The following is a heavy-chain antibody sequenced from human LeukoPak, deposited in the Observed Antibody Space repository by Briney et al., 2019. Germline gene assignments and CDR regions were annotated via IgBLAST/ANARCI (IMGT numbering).Heavy chain of an antibody. V-gene: IGHV3-74*01. CDR2: INSDGSST. CDR3: ARTFGEQFPFDY. J-gene: IGHJ4*02. CDR1: GFTFDDYA. D-gene: IGHD3-10*01. Sequence: GGSLRLSCAASGFTFDDYAMHWVRQAPGKGLVWVSRINSDGSSTSYADSVKGRFTISRDNAKNTLYLQMNSLRAEDTAVYYCARTFGEQFPFDYWGQGTLVTVSS.